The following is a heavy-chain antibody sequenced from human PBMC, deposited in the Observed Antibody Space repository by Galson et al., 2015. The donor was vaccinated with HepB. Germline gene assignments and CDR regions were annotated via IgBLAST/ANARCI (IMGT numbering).Heavy chain of an antibody. Sequence: SVKVSCKASGGTFSSYAISWVRQAPGQGLEWMGGIIPIFGTANYAQKFQGRVTITADESTSTAYMELSSLRSEDTAVYYCAGVLSNWNYVMDYYYYMDVWGKGTTVTVSS. CDR3: AGVLSNWNYVMDYYYYMDV. V-gene: IGHV1-69*13. CDR2: IIPIFGTA. D-gene: IGHD1-7*01. CDR1: GGTFSSYA. J-gene: IGHJ6*03.